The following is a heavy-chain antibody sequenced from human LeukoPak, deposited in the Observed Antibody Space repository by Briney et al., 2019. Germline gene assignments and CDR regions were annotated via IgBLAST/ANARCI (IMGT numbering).Heavy chain of an antibody. J-gene: IGHJ4*02. V-gene: IGHV1-2*02. CDR2: INPNSGDT. CDR3: TRAHMYFFDY. D-gene: IGHD2-21*01. Sequence: EASVKVSCKASGYTFTSYAMHWVRQAPGQGLEWMGWINPNSGDTNYAQKFQGRVTMTRDTSISTAYMELSRLRSDDTAVYYCTRAHMYFFDYWGQGTLVTVSS. CDR1: GYTFTSYA.